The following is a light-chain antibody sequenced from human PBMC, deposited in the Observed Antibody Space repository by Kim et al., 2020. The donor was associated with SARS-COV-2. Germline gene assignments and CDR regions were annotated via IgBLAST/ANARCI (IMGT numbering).Light chain of an antibody. CDR1: QDIANS. V-gene: IGKV1-27*01. J-gene: IGKJ1*01. Sequence: ASVGDSVTITCRASQDIANSLALYQQNPGKCPQFLIYAASTLQSGVPSRFSGSGSGTEFTLTIGSLQTEDVATYYCQKYNSAPWTFGPGTKGDIK. CDR2: AAS. CDR3: QKYNSAPWT.